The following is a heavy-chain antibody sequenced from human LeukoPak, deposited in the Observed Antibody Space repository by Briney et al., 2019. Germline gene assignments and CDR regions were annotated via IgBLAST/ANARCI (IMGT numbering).Heavy chain of an antibody. D-gene: IGHD3-10*01. CDR3: ARKDASGSIYYFDY. J-gene: IGHJ4*02. V-gene: IGHV4-4*02. CDR2: IYHSGSA. CDR1: GGSITSGNW. Sequence: SETLSLTCAVSGGSITSGNWWGWVRPPPGKGLEWIGEIYHSGSANYNAPLKSRVTISVDKSKNHFSMKLRSVTVADTAVYYCARKDASGSIYYFDYWGQGTLVTVSS.